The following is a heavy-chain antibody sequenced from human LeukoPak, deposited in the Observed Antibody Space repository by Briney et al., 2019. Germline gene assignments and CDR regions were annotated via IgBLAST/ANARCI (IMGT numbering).Heavy chain of an antibody. J-gene: IGHJ3*02. CDR3: ARALERPRGAFDI. V-gene: IGHV4-39*07. CDR1: GGSISSGSYY. CDR2: IYHSGST. Sequence: SQTLSLTCTVSGGSISSGSYYWGWIRQPPGKGLEWIGSIYHSGSTYYNPSLKSRVTISVDTSKNQFSLKLSSVTAADTAVYYCARALERPRGAFDIWGQGTMVTVSS. D-gene: IGHD1-1*01.